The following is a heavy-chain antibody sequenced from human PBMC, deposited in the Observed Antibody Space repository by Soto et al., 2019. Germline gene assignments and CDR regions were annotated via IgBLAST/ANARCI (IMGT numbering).Heavy chain of an antibody. CDR2: INPNSGGT. V-gene: IGHV1-2*04. D-gene: IGHD3-3*01. CDR1: GYTFTGYY. J-gene: IGHJ6*02. CDR3: ARDRLRFLGWLAPNPYYYYGMDV. Sequence: ASVKVSCKASGYTFTGYYMHWVRQAPGQGLEWMGWINPNSGGTNYAQKFQGWVTMTRDTSISTAYMELSRLRSDDTAVYYCARDRLRFLGWLAPNPYYYYGMDVWGQGTTVTVSS.